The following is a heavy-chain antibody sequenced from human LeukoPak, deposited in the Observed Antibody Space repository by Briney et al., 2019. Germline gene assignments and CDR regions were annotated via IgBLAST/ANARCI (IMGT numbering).Heavy chain of an antibody. CDR3: VRGISSSWPDGPNNWFDP. CDR1: GYTFTSYG. CDR2: ISAYNGNT. J-gene: IGHJ5*02. Sequence: ASVKVSCKASGYTFTSYGISWVRQAPGQGLEWMGWISAYNGNTNYAQKLQGRVTMTTDTSTSTAYMELRSLRSDDTAVYYCVRGISSSWPDGPNNWFDPWGQGTLVTVSS. V-gene: IGHV1-18*01. D-gene: IGHD6-13*01.